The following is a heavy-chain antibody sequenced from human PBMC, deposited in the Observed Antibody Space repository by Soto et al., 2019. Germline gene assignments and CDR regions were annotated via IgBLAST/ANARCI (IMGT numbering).Heavy chain of an antibody. V-gene: IGHV4-39*01. Sequence: SETLSLTCTVCGGSISSSSYYWGWIRQPPGKGLEWMGSIYYSGSTYYNPSLKSRVTISVDTSKNQFSLKLTSVTAADTAVYYCATHLVPDDSSGYYYVWGIYYYYGLDVCRKGHTVIVS. D-gene: IGHD3-22*01. CDR1: GGSISSSSYY. CDR2: IYYSGST. J-gene: IGHJ6*04. CDR3: ATHLVPDDSSGYYYVWGIYYYYGLDV.